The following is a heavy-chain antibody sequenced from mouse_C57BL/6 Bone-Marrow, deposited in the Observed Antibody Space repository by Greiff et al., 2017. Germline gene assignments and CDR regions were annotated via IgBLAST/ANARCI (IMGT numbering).Heavy chain of an antibody. J-gene: IGHJ1*03. CDR2: ISDGGSYT. Sequence: VKLQESGGGLVKPGGSLKLSCAASGFTFSSYAMSWVRQTPEKRLEWVATISDGGSYTYYPDNVKGRFTISRDNAKNNLYLQMSHLKSEDTAMYYCARFITTASDWYFDVWGTGTTVTVSS. CDR3: ARFITTASDWYFDV. CDR1: GFTFSSYA. D-gene: IGHD1-1*01. V-gene: IGHV5-4*03.